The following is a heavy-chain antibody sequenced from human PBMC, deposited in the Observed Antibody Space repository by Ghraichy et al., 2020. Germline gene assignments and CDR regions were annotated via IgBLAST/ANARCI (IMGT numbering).Heavy chain of an antibody. D-gene: IGHD2-15*01. CDR1: GYTLTELS. V-gene: IGHV1-24*01. CDR2: FDPEDGET. Sequence: ASVKVSCKVSGYTLTELSMHWVRQAPGKGLEWMGGFDPEDGETIYAQKFQGRVTMTEDTSTDTAYMELSSLRSEDTAVYYCATDRPYCSGGSCYGRAFDIWGQGTMVTVSS. J-gene: IGHJ3*02. CDR3: ATDRPYCSGGSCYGRAFDI.